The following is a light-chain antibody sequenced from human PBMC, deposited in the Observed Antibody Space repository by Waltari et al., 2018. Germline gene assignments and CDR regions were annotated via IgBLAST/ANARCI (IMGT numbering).Light chain of an antibody. CDR2: GVY. J-gene: IGLJ3*02. CDR1: SSDVGGYDY. CDR3: CSYANSKWV. V-gene: IGLV2-11*01. Sequence: QSVLTQPRSVSGSPGQSVAISCTGTSSDVGGYDYVSWYQQYPGKAPKVMIYGVYKRPSGVPDRLSGSKSCNTASLSISGLQAEDEADYYCCSYANSKWVFGGGTKLTVL.